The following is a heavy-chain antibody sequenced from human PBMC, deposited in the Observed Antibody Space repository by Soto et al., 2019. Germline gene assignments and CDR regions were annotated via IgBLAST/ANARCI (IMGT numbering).Heavy chain of an antibody. D-gene: IGHD3-9*01. CDR3: ARLRGILSYYYYYGMDV. Sequence: SETLSLTCAVYGGSFSGYYWSWIRQPPGKGLEWIGEINHSGSTNYNPSLKSRVTISVDTSKNQFSLKLSSVTAADTAVYYCARLRGILSYYYYYGMDVWGQGTTVNVS. J-gene: IGHJ6*02. CDR2: INHSGST. V-gene: IGHV4-34*01. CDR1: GGSFSGYY.